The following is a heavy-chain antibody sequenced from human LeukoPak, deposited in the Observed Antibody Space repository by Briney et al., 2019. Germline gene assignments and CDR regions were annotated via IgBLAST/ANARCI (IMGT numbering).Heavy chain of an antibody. Sequence: GGSLRLSCAASGFTFSSYGMHWVRQAPGKGLWWVAVIWYDGSNKYYADSVKGRFTISRDNSKNTLYLQMNSLRAEDTAVYYCARVRDGGFDYWGQGTLVTVSS. D-gene: IGHD3-16*01. CDR1: GFTFSSYG. CDR3: ARVRDGGFDY. J-gene: IGHJ4*02. CDR2: IWYDGSNK. V-gene: IGHV3-33*01.